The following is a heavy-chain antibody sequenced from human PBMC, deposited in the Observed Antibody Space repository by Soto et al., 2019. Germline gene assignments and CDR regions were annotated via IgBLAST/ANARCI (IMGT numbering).Heavy chain of an antibody. CDR1: GGTFSSYS. D-gene: IGHD1-26*01. V-gene: IGHV1-69*01. J-gene: IGHJ4*02. CDR2: IIPIFGTA. CDR3: ARDGGRHSGGIDY. Sequence: QMQLVQSGAEVKKPGSSVKVSCKASGGTFSSYSINWVRQAPGQGLEWMGEIIPIFGTANYAQKFQGRVTITADESTSTAYMELSSLGSDDTAVYYCARDGGRHSGGIDYWGQGTLVTVS.